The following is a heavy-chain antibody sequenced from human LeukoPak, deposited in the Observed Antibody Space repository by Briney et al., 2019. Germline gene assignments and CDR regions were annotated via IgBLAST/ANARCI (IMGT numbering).Heavy chain of an antibody. CDR1: GFTFSSYA. CDR2: ISYDGSNK. Sequence: GGSLRLSCAASGFTFSSYAMHWVRQAPGKGLEWVAVISYDGSNKYYADSVKGRFTISRDNSKNTLYLQMNSLRAEDTAVYYCARGGLGVPQGDYYYGMDVWGQGTTVTVSS. J-gene: IGHJ6*02. CDR3: ARGGLGVPQGDYYYGMDV. V-gene: IGHV3-30-3*01. D-gene: IGHD3-10*01.